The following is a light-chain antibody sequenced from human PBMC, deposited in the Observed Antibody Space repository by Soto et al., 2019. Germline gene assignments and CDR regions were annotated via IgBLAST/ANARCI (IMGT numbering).Light chain of an antibody. CDR1: QSISNY. V-gene: IGKV1-39*01. J-gene: IGKJ1*01. CDR2: AAS. CDR3: QQSYITPRT. Sequence: DIQVTQSPSSLSASVGDRVTITCRTSQSISNYLNWYQQKPGKAPKLLIYAASSLQSGVPSRFSGSGSGTDFTLTISSLQPEDFSTYYCQQSYITPRTFGQWTKMEIK.